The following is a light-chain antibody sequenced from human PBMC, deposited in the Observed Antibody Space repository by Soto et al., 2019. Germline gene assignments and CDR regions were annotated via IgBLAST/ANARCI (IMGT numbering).Light chain of an antibody. J-gene: IGKJ3*01. V-gene: IGKV2-28*01. CDR1: QSLLHLNGNNY. Sequence: DIVLTQSPLSLSVTPGEPASFSCRANQSLLHLNGNNYLDWYLQKPGQSPHLLIYLGSNRASGVPDRFRGRGSATNFTMKISQGGADDVGVYYCMQALETPVTFGPGIKVDIK. CDR2: LGS. CDR3: MQALETPVT.